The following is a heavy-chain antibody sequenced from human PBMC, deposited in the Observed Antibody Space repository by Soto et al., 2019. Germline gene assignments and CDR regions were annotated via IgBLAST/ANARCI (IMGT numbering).Heavy chain of an antibody. D-gene: IGHD2-21*01. CDR3: ARPGRDHWFDP. CDR1: GGSISSSSYY. V-gene: IGHV4-39*01. J-gene: IGHJ5*02. CDR2: IYYSGST. Sequence: SETLSLTCTVSGGSISSSSYYWGWIRQPPGKGLEWIGSIYYSGSTYYNPSLKSRVTISVDTSKNQFSLKLSSVTAADTAVYYCARPGRDHWFDPWGQGTLVTVSS.